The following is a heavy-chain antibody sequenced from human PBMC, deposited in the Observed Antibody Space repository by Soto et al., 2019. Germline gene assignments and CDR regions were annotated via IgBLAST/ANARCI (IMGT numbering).Heavy chain of an antibody. V-gene: IGHV3-23*01. J-gene: IGHJ4*02. Sequence: GGSLRLSCAASGFTFSSYTMSWVRQAPGKGLEWVSAISGSGGSTYYADSAKGRFTISRDNSKNTLYLQMNSLGAEDTAVYYCTKDGYSSDWDPIDYWGQGTLVTVSS. D-gene: IGHD5-12*01. CDR1: GFTFSSYT. CDR3: TKDGYSSDWDPIDY. CDR2: ISGSGGST.